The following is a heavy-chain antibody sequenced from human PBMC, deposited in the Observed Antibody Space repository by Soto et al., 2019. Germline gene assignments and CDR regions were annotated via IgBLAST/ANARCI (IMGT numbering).Heavy chain of an antibody. CDR3: AQDRGWGVVSPSHDY. J-gene: IGHJ4*02. Sequence: EVQLLESGGGLVQPGGSLRVSCAASGFTFRTFVMSWVRQAPGKGLEWVSAIRGSGGETFYADSVKGRFTISRDNSRNILYLQMNSLRDEDTALYCCAQDRGWGVVSPSHDYWGRGTLVTVSS. CDR2: IRGSGGET. CDR1: GFTFRTFV. V-gene: IGHV3-23*01. D-gene: IGHD2-21*01.